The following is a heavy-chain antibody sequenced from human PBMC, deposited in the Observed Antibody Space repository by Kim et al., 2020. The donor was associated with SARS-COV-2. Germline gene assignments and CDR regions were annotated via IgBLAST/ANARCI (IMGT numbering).Heavy chain of an antibody. J-gene: IGHJ6*02. V-gene: IGHV3-53*01. Sequence: GGSLRLSCAASGFTVSSNYRSWVRQAPGKGLEWVSVIYSGGSTYYADSVKGRFTISRDNSKNTLYLQMNSLRAEDTAVYYCARDLWFGELWIGDYYYYGMDVWGQGTTVTVSS. CDR1: GFTVSSNY. CDR2: IYSGGST. D-gene: IGHD3-10*01. CDR3: ARDLWFGELWIGDYYYYGMDV.